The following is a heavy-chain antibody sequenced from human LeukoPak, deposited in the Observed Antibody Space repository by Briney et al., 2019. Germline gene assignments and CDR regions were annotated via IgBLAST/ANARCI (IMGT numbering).Heavy chain of an antibody. V-gene: IGHV3-20*04. Sequence: PGGSLRLSCAPSGFTFYEDGMSWVRQAPRKGLKWGCGINWNGGSRAYADTVKGRFNISRANANNSLYLQMNRLRAEDTALYYCARLKLMVAPDYWGQGTLVTVSS. D-gene: IGHD2-8*01. J-gene: IGHJ4*02. CDR2: INWNGGSR. CDR1: GFTFYEDG. CDR3: ARLKLMVAPDY.